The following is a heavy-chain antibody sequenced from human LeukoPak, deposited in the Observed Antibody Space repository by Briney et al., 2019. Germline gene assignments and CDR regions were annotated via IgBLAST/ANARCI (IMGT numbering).Heavy chain of an antibody. D-gene: IGHD2-15*01. V-gene: IGHV3-30*02. Sequence: PGGSLRLSCAASGFTFSSYGMHWVRQAPGKGLEWVAFIRYDGSNKYYADSVKGRFTISRDNSKNTLYLQMNSLRAEDTAVYYCATFETATLGYWGQGTLVTVSS. J-gene: IGHJ4*02. CDR3: ATFETATLGY. CDR1: GFTFSSYG. CDR2: IRYDGSNK.